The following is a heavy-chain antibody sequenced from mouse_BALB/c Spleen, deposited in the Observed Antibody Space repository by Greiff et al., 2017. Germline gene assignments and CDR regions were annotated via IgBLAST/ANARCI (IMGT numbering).Heavy chain of an antibody. CDR1: GFSLTSYG. J-gene: IGHJ3*01. D-gene: IGHD2-4*01. V-gene: IGHV2-9*02. CDR3: ASIYYDYDGGFAY. Sequence: VKLMESGPGLVAPSQSLSITCTVSGFSLTSYGVHWVRQPPGKGLEWLGVIWAGGSTNYNSALMSRLSISKDNSKSQVFLKMNSLQTDDTAMYYCASIYYDYDGGFAYWGQGTLVTVSA. CDR2: IWAGGST.